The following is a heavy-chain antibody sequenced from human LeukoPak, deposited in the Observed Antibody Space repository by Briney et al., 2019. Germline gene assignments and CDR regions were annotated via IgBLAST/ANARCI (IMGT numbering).Heavy chain of an antibody. J-gene: IGHJ6*02. Sequence: SQTLSHTCTVSGGSISSGGYYWSWIRQHPGKGLEWIGYIYYSGSTYYNPSLKSRVTISVDTSKNQFSLKLSSVTAADTAVYYCARDRGSSSWYYYYYGMDVWGQGTTVTVSS. CDR2: IYYSGST. D-gene: IGHD6-13*01. CDR1: GGSISSGGYY. V-gene: IGHV4-31*03. CDR3: ARDRGSSSWYYYYYGMDV.